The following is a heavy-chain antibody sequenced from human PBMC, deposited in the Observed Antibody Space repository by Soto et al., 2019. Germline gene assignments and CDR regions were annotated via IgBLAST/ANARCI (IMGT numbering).Heavy chain of an antibody. CDR2: INHSGST. D-gene: IGHD3-10*01. J-gene: IGHJ5*02. CDR1: GGSFSGYY. V-gene: IGHV4-34*01. CDR3: ARGGRTYYYGSGSYRDWFDP. Sequence: QVQLQQSGAGLLKPSETLSLTCAVYGGSFSGYYWSWIRQPPVKGLEWLGEINHSGSTNYKPSLKRRVTISVDPSRNQFSLKRSSVTAADTAVYYCARGGRTYYYGSGSYRDWFDPWGQGTLVTVSS.